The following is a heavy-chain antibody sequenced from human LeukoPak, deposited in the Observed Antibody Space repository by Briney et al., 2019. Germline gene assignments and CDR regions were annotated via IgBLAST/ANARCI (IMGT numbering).Heavy chain of an antibody. Sequence: GGSLRLSCAASGFTFSNYAMTWVRQAAGKGLEWVSTISSGGSSIYYADPANSRFTISRDNSKNTLYLQMNSLRGEDTAVYYCSSTMLRGRKTGGWGQGNLVTVSS. D-gene: IGHD3-10*01. J-gene: IGHJ1*01. CDR1: GFTFSNYA. CDR3: SSTMLRGRKTGG. V-gene: IGHV3-23*01. CDR2: ISSGGSSI.